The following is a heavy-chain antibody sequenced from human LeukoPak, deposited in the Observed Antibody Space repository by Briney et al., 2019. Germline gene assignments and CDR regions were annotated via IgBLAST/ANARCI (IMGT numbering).Heavy chain of an antibody. CDR1: GGSFSGYY. J-gene: IGHJ5*02. V-gene: IGHV3-21*01. D-gene: IGHD4-23*01. Sequence: ETLSLTCAVYGGSFSGYYWNWVRQAPGKGLEWVSSITSSSSYIYYSDSVKGRFTISRDNAKNSMYLQMNSLRAEDTAVYYCARCGGGNPRWFDPWGQGTLVTVSS. CDR2: ITSSSSYI. CDR3: ARCGGGNPRWFDP.